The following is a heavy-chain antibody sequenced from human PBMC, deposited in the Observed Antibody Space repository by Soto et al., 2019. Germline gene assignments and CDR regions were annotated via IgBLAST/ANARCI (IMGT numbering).Heavy chain of an antibody. D-gene: IGHD3-22*01. V-gene: IGHV3-23*01. Sequence: EVQLLESGGGLVQPGGSLRLSCAASGFTFSSYALSWVRQAPGKGLEWVSAISASGGSTYYADSVKGRFTISRDNSKNTLYLQMNSLRAEDTAVYYCAKVIGSMIVVVIDAFDIWGQGTMVTVSS. CDR2: ISASGGST. CDR1: GFTFSSYA. CDR3: AKVIGSMIVVVIDAFDI. J-gene: IGHJ3*02.